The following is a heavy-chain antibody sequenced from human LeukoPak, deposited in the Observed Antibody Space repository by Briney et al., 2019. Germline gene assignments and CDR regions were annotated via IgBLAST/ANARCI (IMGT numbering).Heavy chain of an antibody. D-gene: IGHD2-15*01. V-gene: IGHV4-59*11. CDR2: ISNSGST. J-gene: IGHJ6*03. CDR1: GGSISSHY. Sequence: SETLTLTCTVSGGSISSHYWTWIRQSPVKGLEWIGDISNSGSTSYNPSLKSRVTISIDTSKNQFSLKLSSVTAADTAVYYCGRDALVGYFSYYYMDVWGKGTTVTVSS. CDR3: GRDALVGYFSYYYMDV.